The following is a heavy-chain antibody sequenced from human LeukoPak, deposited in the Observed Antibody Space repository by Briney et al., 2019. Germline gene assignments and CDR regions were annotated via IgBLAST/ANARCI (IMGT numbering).Heavy chain of an antibody. J-gene: IGHJ4*02. CDR2: INPNSGGT. CDR1: GYTFTGYY. D-gene: IGHD6-13*01. CDR3: AREVVAAAGKNFDY. V-gene: IGHV1-2*02. Sequence: ASVKVSCKASGYTFTGYYMHWVRQAPGQGLEWMGWINPNSGGTNYAQKFQGRVTMTRDTSISTAYMELSRLRSDDMAVYYCAREVVAAAGKNFDYWGQGTLVTVSS.